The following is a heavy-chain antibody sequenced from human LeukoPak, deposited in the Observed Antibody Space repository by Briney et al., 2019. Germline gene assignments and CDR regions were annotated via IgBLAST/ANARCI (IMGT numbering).Heavy chain of an antibody. D-gene: IGHD3-16*01. CDR2: IYHSGSS. J-gene: IGHJ4*02. CDR3: ARGTPYDYVWGNYDY. CDR1: GASVSSGDYQ. V-gene: IGHV4-61*08. Sequence: SETLSLRCTVSGASVSSGDYQWSWIRQPPGKGLEWLGFIYHSGSSHYNPSLKSRVTMSVDTSKNQFSLNLNSVTAVDTAVYFCARGTPYDYVWGNYDYWGQGTLVTVSP.